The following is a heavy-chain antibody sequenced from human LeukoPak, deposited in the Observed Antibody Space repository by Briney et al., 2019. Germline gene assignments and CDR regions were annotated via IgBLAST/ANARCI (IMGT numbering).Heavy chain of an antibody. CDR3: ARGYDYGGNSDY. CDR1: GYTFTSYA. Sequence: SVQVSCKASGYTFTSYAISWVRQAPGQGLEWMGGIIPIFGTANYAQKFQGRVTITADESTSTAYMELSSLRSEDTAVYYCARGYDYGGNSDYWGQGTLVTVSS. V-gene: IGHV1-69*13. D-gene: IGHD4-23*01. CDR2: IIPIFGTA. J-gene: IGHJ4*02.